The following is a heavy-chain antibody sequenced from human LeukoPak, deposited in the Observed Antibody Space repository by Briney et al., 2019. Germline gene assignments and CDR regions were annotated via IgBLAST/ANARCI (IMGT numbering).Heavy chain of an antibody. CDR3: ARWGIAVAGTKESYYFDY. V-gene: IGHV1-69*04. J-gene: IGHJ4*02. D-gene: IGHD6-19*01. CDR2: IIPIFGIA. Sequence: SVKVSCKASGGTFSSYAISWVRQAPGQGLEWMGRIIPIFGIANYAQKFQGRVTITADKSTSTAYMELSSLRSEDTAVYYCARWGIAVAGTKESYYFDYWGQGTLVTVSS. CDR1: GGTFSSYA.